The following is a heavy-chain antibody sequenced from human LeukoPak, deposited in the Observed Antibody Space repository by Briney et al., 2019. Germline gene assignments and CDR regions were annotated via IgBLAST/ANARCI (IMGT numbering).Heavy chain of an antibody. J-gene: IGHJ3*02. CDR1: GYSFTSYW. CDR2: IDPRDSYT. CDR3: ASHGSSYDSSGYYYPYAFDI. V-gene: IGHV5-10-1*01. D-gene: IGHD3-22*01. Sequence: GESLKISCKGSGYSFTSYWISWVRQMPGKGLEWMGRIDPRDSYTNYSPSFQGHVTISADKSISTAYLQWSSLKASDTAMYYCASHGSSYDSSGYYYPYAFDIWGQGTMVTVSS.